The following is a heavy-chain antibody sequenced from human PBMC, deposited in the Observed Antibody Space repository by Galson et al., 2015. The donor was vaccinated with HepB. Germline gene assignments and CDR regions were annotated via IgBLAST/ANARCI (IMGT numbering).Heavy chain of an antibody. CDR2: ISYDGSNK. Sequence: SLRLSCAASGFTFSSYGMHWVRQAPGKGLEWVAVISYDGSNKYYADSVKGRFTISRDNSKNTLYLQMNSLRAEDTAVYYCAKAPGAFDIWGQGTMVTVSS. V-gene: IGHV3-30*18. J-gene: IGHJ3*02. CDR1: GFTFSSYG. CDR3: AKAPGAFDI.